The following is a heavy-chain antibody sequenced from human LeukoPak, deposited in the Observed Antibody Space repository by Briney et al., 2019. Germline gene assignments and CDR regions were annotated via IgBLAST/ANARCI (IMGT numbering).Heavy chain of an antibody. Sequence: SETLSLTCTVSGGSIGSNSYYWGWIRQPPGKGLEWIGSIFFSGSTYYNPSLKSRVTISVDTSKNQFSQKLSSVTAADTAVYYCASDLHLYYMDVWGKGTTVTVSS. CDR1: GGSIGSNSYY. CDR3: ASDLHLYYMDV. J-gene: IGHJ6*03. CDR2: IFFSGST. D-gene: IGHD4-11*01. V-gene: IGHV4-39*01.